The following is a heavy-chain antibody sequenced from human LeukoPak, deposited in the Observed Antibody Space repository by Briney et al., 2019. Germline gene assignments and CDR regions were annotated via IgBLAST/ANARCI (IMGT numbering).Heavy chain of an antibody. J-gene: IGHJ4*02. CDR1: GGSIGSNY. D-gene: IGHD6-19*01. CDR2: IHYTGAT. V-gene: IGHV4-59*08. CDR3: AKYGNSGWVIDN. Sequence: SETLSLTCTVSGGSIGSNYWTWIRQPPGKGLEYIGYIHYTGATNYNPSLKSRVTISVDTSKNQFSLKMTSVTAADTAVYFCAKYGNSGWVIDNWGQGTLVTVSS.